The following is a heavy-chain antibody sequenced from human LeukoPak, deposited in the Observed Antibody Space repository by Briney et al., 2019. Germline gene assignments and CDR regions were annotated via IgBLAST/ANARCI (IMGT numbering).Heavy chain of an antibody. CDR2: ISYDGSNK. CDR3: ARDPYYDTGGYLDY. D-gene: IGHD2-8*02. J-gene: IGHJ4*02. Sequence: PGGSLRLTCAASGFTFSSYGMHWVRQAPGKRLEWVAVISYDGSNKYYADSVKGRFTISRDNSKNTLYLQMNSLRAEDTAVYYCARDPYYDTGGYLDYWGQGTLVTVSS. V-gene: IGHV3-30*03. CDR1: GFTFSSYG.